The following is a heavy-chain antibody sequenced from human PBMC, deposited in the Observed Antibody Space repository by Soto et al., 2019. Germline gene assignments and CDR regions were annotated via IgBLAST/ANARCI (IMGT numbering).Heavy chain of an antibody. J-gene: IGHJ4*02. CDR3: ARTSSSWYYFDY. CDR1: GFTFSDYY. D-gene: IGHD6-13*01. CDR2: ISTSGSTI. V-gene: IGHV3-11*01. Sequence: GGSLRLSCAASGFTFSDYYMSWIRQAPGKGLEFISYISTSGSTIYYADSVKGRFSISRDNAKNSLYLQMNSLRAEDTAVYYCARTSSSWYYFDYWGQGTLVTVSS.